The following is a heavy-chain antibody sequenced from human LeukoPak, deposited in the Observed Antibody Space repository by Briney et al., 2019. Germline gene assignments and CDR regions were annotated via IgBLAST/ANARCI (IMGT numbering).Heavy chain of an antibody. CDR2: ISSSSSYI. V-gene: IGHV3-21*01. J-gene: IGHJ2*01. D-gene: IGHD4-17*01. Sequence: GGSLRLSCAASGFTFSSYSMNWVRQAPGKGLEWVSSISSSSSYIYYADSVKGRFTISRDNAKNSLYLQMNSLRAEDTAVYYCAGGVRMTTVTTAYWYFDLWGRGTLVTVSS. CDR1: GFTFSSYS. CDR3: AGGVRMTTVTTAYWYFDL.